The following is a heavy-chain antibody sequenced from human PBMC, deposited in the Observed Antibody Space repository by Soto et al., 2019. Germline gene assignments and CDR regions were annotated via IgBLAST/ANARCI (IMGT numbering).Heavy chain of an antibody. CDR3: AKDAISGDGIWLMDS. D-gene: IGHD4-17*01. V-gene: IGHV3-23*01. J-gene: IGHJ5*02. CDR1: GFTFSSYA. Sequence: GGSLRLSCAASGFTFSSYAMTWARQAPGKGLEWVSSLLRSGSSAYYADSVRGRFTISSDTSANSLYLQMDNLRAEDTAIYYSAKDAISGDGIWLMDSWGQGTVVTVSS. CDR2: LLRSGSSA.